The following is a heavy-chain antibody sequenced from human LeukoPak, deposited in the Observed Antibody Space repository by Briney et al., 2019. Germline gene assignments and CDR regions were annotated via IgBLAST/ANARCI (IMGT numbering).Heavy chain of an antibody. D-gene: IGHD2-2*02. Sequence: ASVKVSCKASGYTFTGYYMHWARQAPGQGFEWMGWINPNSGGTNYAQKFQGRVTMTRDTSISTAYMELSRLRSDDTAVFYCARGYCSSTSCYTGALGIWGQGTLVTVSS. CDR1: GYTFTGYY. CDR2: INPNSGGT. CDR3: ARGYCSSTSCYTGALGI. V-gene: IGHV1-2*02. J-gene: IGHJ3*02.